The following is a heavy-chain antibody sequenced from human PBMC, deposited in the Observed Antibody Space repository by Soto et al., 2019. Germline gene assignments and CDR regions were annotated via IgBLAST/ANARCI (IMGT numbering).Heavy chain of an antibody. Sequence: QVQLVQSGAEVKKPGSSVQVSCKASGGTFSSYAISWVRQAPGQGLELMGGIIPIFGTANYAQKFQGRVTITADESTSTAYMELSSLRSEDTAVYYCARRGCISTSGYASCAYWGQGTLVTVSS. J-gene: IGHJ4*02. D-gene: IGHD2-2*01. V-gene: IGHV1-69*12. CDR2: IIPIFGTA. CDR1: GGTFSSYA. CDR3: ARRGCISTSGYASCAY.